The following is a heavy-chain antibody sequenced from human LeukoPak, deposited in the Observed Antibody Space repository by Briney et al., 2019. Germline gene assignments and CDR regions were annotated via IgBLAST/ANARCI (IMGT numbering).Heavy chain of an antibody. CDR3: AAAVYDSSGYYYEYYVDY. CDR2: IVVGSGNT. Sequence: SVKVSCKASGFTFTSTAMQWVRQGRGQRLGWKGWIVVGSGNTNYAQKFQERVTITRDMSTSTAYMELSSLRSENTAVYYCAAAVYDSSGYYYEYYVDYWGQGTLVTVSS. V-gene: IGHV1-58*02. D-gene: IGHD3-22*01. CDR1: GFTFTSTA. J-gene: IGHJ4*02.